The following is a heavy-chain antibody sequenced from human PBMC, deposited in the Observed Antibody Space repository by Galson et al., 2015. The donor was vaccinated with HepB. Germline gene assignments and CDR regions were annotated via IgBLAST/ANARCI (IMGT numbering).Heavy chain of an antibody. D-gene: IGHD3-10*01. CDR2: IYYNGNT. CDR3: ARASPDSGNYGLPDAFDI. Sequence: ETLSLTCTVSGGSISNSRYYWGWIRQPPGKGLEWIGHIYYNGNTYYNPSLKSRVTISVDTSKNQFSLKLSSVTAADTTVYYCARASPDSGNYGLPDAFDIWGQGTMVTASS. J-gene: IGHJ3*02. V-gene: IGHV4-39*01. CDR1: GGSISNSRYY.